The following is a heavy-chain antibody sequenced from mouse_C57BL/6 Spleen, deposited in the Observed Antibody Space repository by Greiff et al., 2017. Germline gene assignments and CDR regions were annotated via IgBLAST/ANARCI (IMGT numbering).Heavy chain of an antibody. J-gene: IGHJ3*01. CDR2: IDPETGGT. V-gene: IGHV1-15*01. Sequence: QVQLQQSGAELVRPGASVTLSCKASGYTFTDYEMHWVKQTPVHGLEWIGAIDPETGGTASNQKFKGKAILTADKSSSTAYMELRSLTSEDSAVYYCTDRGYGYVPFAYWGQGTLVTVSA. CDR3: TDRGYGYVPFAY. D-gene: IGHD2-2*01. CDR1: GYTFTDYE.